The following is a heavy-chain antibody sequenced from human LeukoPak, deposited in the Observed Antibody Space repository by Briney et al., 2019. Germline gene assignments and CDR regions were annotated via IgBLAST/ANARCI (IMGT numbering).Heavy chain of an antibody. Sequence: SETLSLTCAVYGGSFRGYYWSWIRQPPGKALEWMGEINHSGSTNYNPSLKSRVTISVDTSKNQFSLKLSSVTAADTAVYYCARGRGSSSWYYFDYWGQGTLVTVSS. V-gene: IGHV4-34*01. CDR1: GGSFRGYY. CDR2: INHSGST. D-gene: IGHD6-13*01. CDR3: ARGRGSSSWYYFDY. J-gene: IGHJ4*02.